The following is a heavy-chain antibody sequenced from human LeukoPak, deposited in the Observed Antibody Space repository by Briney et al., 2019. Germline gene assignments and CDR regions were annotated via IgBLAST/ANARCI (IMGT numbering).Heavy chain of an antibody. CDR1: GFTFSDYY. V-gene: IGHV3-11*04. CDR2: ISSSGSTM. Sequence: GGSLRLSCAASGFTFSDYYMSWIRQAPGKGLEWVSYISSSGSTMYYADSVKGRFTISRDNAKNSLYLRMNSLRAEDTAVYYCARALYSYDFWSGYFTPTFVPWGQGTLVTVSS. D-gene: IGHD3-3*01. J-gene: IGHJ5*02. CDR3: ARALYSYDFWSGYFTPTFVP.